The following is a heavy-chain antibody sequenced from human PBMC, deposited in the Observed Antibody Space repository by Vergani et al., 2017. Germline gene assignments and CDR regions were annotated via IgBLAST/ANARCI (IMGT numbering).Heavy chain of an antibody. CDR1: GFTFSRYA. CDR3: AKDSSSGWYRDY. J-gene: IGHJ4*02. CDR2: ISGSGGST. V-gene: IGHV3-23*01. Sequence: EVQLLESGGGLVQPGGSLRLSCAASGFTFSRYAMSWVRQAPGKGLEWVSDISGSGGSTYYADSVKGRFTISRDNSKNTLYLKMNSLRAEDTAVYYCAKDSSSGWYRDYWGQGTLVTASS. D-gene: IGHD6-19*01.